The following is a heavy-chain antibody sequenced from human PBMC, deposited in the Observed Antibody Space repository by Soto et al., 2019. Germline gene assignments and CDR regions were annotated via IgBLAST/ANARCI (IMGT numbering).Heavy chain of an antibody. V-gene: IGHV4-39*01. J-gene: IGHJ4*02. CDR3: ARPRAHYYDSSGYYFQGSYFDY. CDR1: GGSISSSSYY. CDR2: IYYSGST. D-gene: IGHD3-22*01. Sequence: SETLSLTCTVSGGSISSSSYYWGWIRQPPGKGLEWIGSIYYSGSTYYNPSLKSRVTISVDTSKNQFSLKLSSVTAADTAVYYCARPRAHYYDSSGYYFQGSYFDYWGQGTLVTVSS.